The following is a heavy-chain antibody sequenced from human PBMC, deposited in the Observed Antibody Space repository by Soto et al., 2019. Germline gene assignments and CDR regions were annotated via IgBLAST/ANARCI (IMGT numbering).Heavy chain of an antibody. CDR2: ISAYNGHT. CDR1: GYTFTNYG. CDR3: AREGAGTNPLGY. V-gene: IGHV1-18*01. Sequence: QVQLVQSGPGGKKPGAAVKVSFKASGYTFTNYGFNFVRKAPGQGLEWMGWISAYNGHTKYSQIFQARVIMTTDTSTSAAYMELRSLTAVDPGVYYFAREGAGTNPLGYWGQGTLVTVSS. J-gene: IGHJ4*02. D-gene: IGHD2-8*01.